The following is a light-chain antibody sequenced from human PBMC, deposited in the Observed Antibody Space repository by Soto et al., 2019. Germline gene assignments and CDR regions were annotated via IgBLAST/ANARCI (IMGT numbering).Light chain of an antibody. CDR1: QSVSSN. J-gene: IGKJ4*01. CDR3: QQYNNWPLT. Sequence: EIVMTQSPATLSVSPGERATLSCWASQSVSSNLAWYQQKPAQAPRLLIYDVSTRATGIPTRFSGSGSGTEFTLTISSLQSEDFAAYYCQQYNNWPLTFGGGTKVDIK. V-gene: IGKV3D-15*01. CDR2: DVS.